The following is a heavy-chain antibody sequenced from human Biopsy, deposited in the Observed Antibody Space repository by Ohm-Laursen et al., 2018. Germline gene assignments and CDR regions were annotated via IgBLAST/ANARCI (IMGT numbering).Heavy chain of an antibody. CDR3: ASVVLGPTNDAFDL. CDR1: GGDINNYY. D-gene: IGHD3-22*01. CDR2: IYPGEST. V-gene: IGHV4-4*07. Sequence: SDTLSLTCNVSGGDINNYYWSWIRQPAGKGLEWIGRIYPGESTNYNPSLKSLVTMSVDTSKKQLFLRLRSVTAADTAMYYCASVVLGPTNDAFDLWGQGTMVVVSS. J-gene: IGHJ3*01.